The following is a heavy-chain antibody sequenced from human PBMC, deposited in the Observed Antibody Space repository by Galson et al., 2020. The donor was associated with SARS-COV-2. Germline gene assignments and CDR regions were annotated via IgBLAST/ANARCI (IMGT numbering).Heavy chain of an antibody. Sequence: ASVQVSCKASGYMFTGYYMHWVRQAPGQGLEWMGWINPNSGGTNSAQKCQGRVTMTRDTSISTAYMELSRLRSDDTAVYYCASGGNIVVVEAAPVIGFDRWGHESLVTVSS. J-gene: IGHJ5*02. CDR3: ASGGNIVVVEAAPVIGFDR. CDR1: GYMFTGYY. V-gene: IGHV1-2*02. D-gene: IGHD2-15*01. CDR2: INPNSGGT.